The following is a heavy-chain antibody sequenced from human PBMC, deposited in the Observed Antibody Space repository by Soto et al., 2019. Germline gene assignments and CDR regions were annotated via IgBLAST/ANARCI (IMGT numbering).Heavy chain of an antibody. CDR3: AGTTSHQWYYMDV. CDR1: GDSVSSNSAA. J-gene: IGHJ6*03. Sequence: SQTLSLTCAISGDSVSSNSAAWNWIRLSPSRGLEWLPRTYYRSRWYNDYAVSVRSRITVNPDTSKNQFSLQLTSVTPEDTAVYYRAGTTSHQWYYMDVWGKGTTVTVSS. CDR2: TYYRSRWYN. V-gene: IGHV6-1*01. D-gene: IGHD1-7*01.